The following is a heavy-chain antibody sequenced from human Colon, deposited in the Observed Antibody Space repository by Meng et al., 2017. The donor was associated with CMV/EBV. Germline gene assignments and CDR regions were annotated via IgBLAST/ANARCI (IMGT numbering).Heavy chain of an antibody. CDR3: ARPLGYCSTNSCYNFDY. V-gene: IGHV1-2*06. D-gene: IGHD2-2*02. Sequence: YTFTDCYLHWVRQASGQGLEWMGRINPSCGGTNYAQKFQGRVTMTRDTSISTAYMELSSLRSDDTAMYYCARPLGYCSTNSCYNFDYWGQGTLVTVSS. CDR1: YTFTDCY. CDR2: INPSCGGT. J-gene: IGHJ4*02.